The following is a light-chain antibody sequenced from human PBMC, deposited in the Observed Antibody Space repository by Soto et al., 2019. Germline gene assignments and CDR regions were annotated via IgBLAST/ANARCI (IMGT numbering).Light chain of an antibody. V-gene: IGKV3-15*01. J-gene: IGKJ2*01. CDR2: GAS. CDR3: QQYNSWPPYT. CDR1: QSVNTN. Sequence: EIVMTQSPATLTVSPGERVTLSCRASQSVNTNVAWYQQKVGQAPRLLIYGASTRATPIPARFSGSGCGTEFTLTISSIQSEDFATYYCQQYNSWPPYTFGQGTKLEIK.